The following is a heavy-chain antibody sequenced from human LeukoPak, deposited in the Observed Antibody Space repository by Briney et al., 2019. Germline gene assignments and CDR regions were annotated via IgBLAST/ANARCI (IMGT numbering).Heavy chain of an antibody. CDR1: GFTFSNAW. J-gene: IGHJ4*02. V-gene: IGHV3-15*01. Sequence: GGSLRLSCAASGFTFSNAWMSWVRQAPGKGLEWVGRIKSKTDGGTTDYAAPVKGRFTISRDDSKNTLYLQMNSLKTEDTAVYYCTTEAADGGGFDYWGQGTLVTVSS. D-gene: IGHD5-24*01. CDR3: TTEAADGGGFDY. CDR2: IKSKTDGGTT.